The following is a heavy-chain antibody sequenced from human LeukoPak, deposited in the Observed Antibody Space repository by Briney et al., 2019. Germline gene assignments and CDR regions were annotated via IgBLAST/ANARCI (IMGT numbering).Heavy chain of an antibody. CDR2: ISGSGGST. V-gene: IGHV3-23*01. J-gene: IGHJ5*02. Sequence: PGGSLRLSCAASGFTFSSYAMSWVRQAPGKGLEWVSAISGSGGSTYYADSVKGRFTISRDNSKNTLYLQMNSLRAEDTAVYYCAKLDDFWSGLNWFDPWGQGTLVTVSS. CDR1: GFTFSSYA. D-gene: IGHD3-3*01. CDR3: AKLDDFWSGLNWFDP.